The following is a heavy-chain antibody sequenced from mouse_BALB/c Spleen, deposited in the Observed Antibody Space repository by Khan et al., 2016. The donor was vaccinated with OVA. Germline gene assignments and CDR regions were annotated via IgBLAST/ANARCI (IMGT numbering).Heavy chain of an antibody. CDR3: ARGDGYYEDAMDY. CDR1: GFSLTSYG. CDR2: IWAGGST. J-gene: IGHJ4*01. D-gene: IGHD2-3*01. V-gene: IGHV2-9*02. Sequence: QVQLKQSGPGLVAPSQSLSITCTISGFSLTSYGIPWVRPPPGKGLELLGVIWAGGSTNYNSALMSRLSISKDNSKSQVFLKMNSLQTDDTAMYYCARGDGYYEDAMDYWGQGTSVTVSA.